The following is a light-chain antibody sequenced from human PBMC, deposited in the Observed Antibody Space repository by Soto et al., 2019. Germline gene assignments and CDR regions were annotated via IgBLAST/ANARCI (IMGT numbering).Light chain of an antibody. J-gene: IGKJ4*01. CDR2: DAS. V-gene: IGKV3-11*01. CDR1: QSVSSY. Sequence: EFVLTQSPATLSLSPGERATLSCRASQSVSSYLAWYQQKPGQAPRLLIYDASNRATGIPARFSGSGSGTDFTLTISSLEPEDFAVYYCQQRSNWPLFTFGGGTKVDIK. CDR3: QQRSNWPLFT.